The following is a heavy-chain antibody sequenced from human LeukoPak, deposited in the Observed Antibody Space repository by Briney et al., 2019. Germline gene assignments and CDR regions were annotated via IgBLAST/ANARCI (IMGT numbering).Heavy chain of an antibody. CDR3: ARGGKATVVTM. CDR2: IYSSGST. CDR1: GGSINSYY. J-gene: IGHJ4*02. D-gene: IGHD4-23*01. V-gene: IGHV4-4*07. Sequence: SETLSLTCTVSGGSINSYYWSWIRQPAGKGLEWIGRIYSSGSTNYNPSLKSRVSMSVDTSENQFSLKLTSVTAADTAVYYCARGGKATVVTMWGQGILVTVSS.